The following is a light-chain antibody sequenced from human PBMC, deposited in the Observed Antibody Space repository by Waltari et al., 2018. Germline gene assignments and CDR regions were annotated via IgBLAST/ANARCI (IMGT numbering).Light chain of an antibody. J-gene: IGLJ1*01. CDR2: RNN. CDR3: AAWDDSLSGYV. CDR1: SSNIGLNN. Sequence: QSVLTQPPSASGTPGPRVTIPCSGSSSNIGLNNVYWSQQPPGTAPKLLIYRNNQRHSGVPARFSGSKSGTSASLAISGLRSEDEADYYCAAWDDSLSGYVFGTGTKVTVL. V-gene: IGLV1-47*01.